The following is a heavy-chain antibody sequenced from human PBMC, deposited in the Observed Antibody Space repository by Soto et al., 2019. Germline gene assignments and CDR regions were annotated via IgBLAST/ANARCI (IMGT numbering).Heavy chain of an antibody. V-gene: IGHV4-34*01. J-gene: IGHJ4*02. CDR1: GGSFSGYY. CDR2: INHSGST. Sequence: SETLSLTCAVYGGSFSGYYWSWIRQPPGKGLEWIGEINHSGSTNYNPSLKSRVTISVDTSKNQSSLKLSSVTAADTAVYYCARALYYYDSSDDYWGQGTLVTVSS. D-gene: IGHD3-22*01. CDR3: ARALYYYDSSDDY.